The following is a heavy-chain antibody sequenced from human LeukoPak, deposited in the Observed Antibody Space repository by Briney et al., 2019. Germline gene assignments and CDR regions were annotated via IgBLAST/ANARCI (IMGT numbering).Heavy chain of an antibody. V-gene: IGHV4-34*01. D-gene: IGHD3-16*02. J-gene: IGHJ3*02. CDR1: GGSFSGYY. Sequence: SETLSLXCAVYGGSFSGYYWSWIRRPPGKGLEWIGEINHSGSTNYNPSLKSRVTISVDTSKNQFSLKLSSVTAADTAVYYCARRDYDYVWGSYRAFDIWGQGTMVTVSS. CDR2: INHSGST. CDR3: ARRDYDYVWGSYRAFDI.